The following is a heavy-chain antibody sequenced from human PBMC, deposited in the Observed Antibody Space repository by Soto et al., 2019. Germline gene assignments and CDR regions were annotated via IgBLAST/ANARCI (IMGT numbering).Heavy chain of an antibody. CDR3: ARADDAVVTAADGLDV. V-gene: IGHV1-18*01. CDR1: GYTFSNVC. CDR2: ISAYSGDT. Sequence: ASVKVSCKASGYTFSNVCISWVRQAPPQGLEWMGWISAYSGDTNSAQKLQGRVTMTTDTSASTAYMELRSLKFDDTAVYYCARADDAVVTAADGLDVWGQGTTVSVSS. D-gene: IGHD2-2*01. J-gene: IGHJ6*02.